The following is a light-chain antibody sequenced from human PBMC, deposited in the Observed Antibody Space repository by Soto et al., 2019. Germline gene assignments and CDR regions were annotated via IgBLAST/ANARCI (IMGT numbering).Light chain of an antibody. Sequence: QSVLTQSPSASASLGASVKLTCTLSGGHSNYAIAWHRQQPEKGTRYVMKITSDGSYGRGDGIPGRFSGSSSGAEVYLSISSLQSEDEADYYCQTWGTGILFGGGTKLTVL. J-gene: IGLJ3*02. CDR2: ITSDGSY. CDR1: GGHSNYA. CDR3: QTWGTGIL. V-gene: IGLV4-69*02.